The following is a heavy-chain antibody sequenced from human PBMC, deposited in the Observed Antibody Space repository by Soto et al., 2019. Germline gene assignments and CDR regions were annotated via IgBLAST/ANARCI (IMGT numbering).Heavy chain of an antibody. J-gene: IGHJ4*02. D-gene: IGHD2-15*01. CDR3: TILLRTVPY. Sequence: PGGSVRLSGAASGFTFSVSAINWVRQASGKGLEWVGHIRSNTNSYATQYAASVKRRFTISRDDSRNTAFLQMDSLRIEDTAVYYCTILLRTVPYWGQGTLVTVSS. CDR2: IRSNTNSYAT. V-gene: IGHV3-73*01. CDR1: GFTFSVSA.